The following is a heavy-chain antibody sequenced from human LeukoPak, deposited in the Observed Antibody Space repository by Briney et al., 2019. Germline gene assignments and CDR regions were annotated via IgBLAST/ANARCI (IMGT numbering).Heavy chain of an antibody. CDR1: GFTFSSHW. CDR2: IKQDGSEK. CDR3: AKDRGSGDYYYYGMDV. D-gene: IGHD3-10*01. J-gene: IGHJ6*02. V-gene: IGHV3-7*03. Sequence: SGGSLRLSCAASGFTFSSHWMSWVRQAPGKGLEWVANIKQDGSEKYYVDSVKGRFTISRDNAKNSLYLQVNSLRAEDTALYYCAKDRGSGDYYYYGMDVWGQGTTVTVSS.